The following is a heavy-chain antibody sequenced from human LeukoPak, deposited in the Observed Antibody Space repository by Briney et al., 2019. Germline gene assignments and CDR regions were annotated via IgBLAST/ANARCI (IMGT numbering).Heavy chain of an antibody. D-gene: IGHD3-22*01. J-gene: IGHJ4*02. CDR3: ASNYYDSSGYYGY. V-gene: IGHV4-61*02. CDR2: IYTSGST. CDR1: GGSISSGSYY. Sequence: SETLSLTCTVSGGSISSGSYYWSWIRQPAGKGLEWIGRIYTSGSTNYNPSLKSRVTISVDTSKNQFSLKLTSVTAADMAVYYCASNYYDSSGYYGYWGQGTLVTVSS.